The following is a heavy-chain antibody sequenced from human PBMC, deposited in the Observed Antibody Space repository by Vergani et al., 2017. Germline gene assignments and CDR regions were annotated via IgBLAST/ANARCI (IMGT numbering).Heavy chain of an antibody. CDR3: ARDSYSSSSSYYYGMDV. J-gene: IGHJ6*02. CDR1: SYTFTSYG. D-gene: IGHD6-6*01. V-gene: IGHV1-18*04. Sequence: QVQLVQSGAEVKKPGASVKVSCKASSYTFTSYGISWVRQAPGQGLEWMGWISAYNGNTNYAQKLQVRVTMTTDTSTSTAYMELRSLRSDDTAVYYCARDSYSSSSSYYYGMDVWGQGTTVTVSS. CDR2: ISAYNGNT.